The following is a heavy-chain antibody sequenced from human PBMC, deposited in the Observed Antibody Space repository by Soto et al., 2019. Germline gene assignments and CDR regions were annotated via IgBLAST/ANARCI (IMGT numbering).Heavy chain of an antibody. CDR1: GFTFSSYA. Sequence: VQLLESGGGLVQPGGSLRLSCAASGFTFSSYAMTWVRPAPGKGLEWVSAISASGGSTYYADSVKGRFTISRDNSNSTLYLQMNSLRAEDTAVYYCAKGEGIAVAGTFFLYWGQGTLVTVSS. CDR2: ISASGGST. CDR3: AKGEGIAVAGTFFLY. J-gene: IGHJ4*02. V-gene: IGHV3-23*01. D-gene: IGHD6-19*01.